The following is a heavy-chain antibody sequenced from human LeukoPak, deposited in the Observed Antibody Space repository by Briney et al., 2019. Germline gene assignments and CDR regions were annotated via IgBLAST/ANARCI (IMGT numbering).Heavy chain of an antibody. J-gene: IGHJ6*03. V-gene: IGHV4-39*01. Sequence: PSETLSLTCTVSGGSISSYYWGWIRQPPGKGLEWIGSIYYSGSTYYNPSLKSRVTISVDTSKNQFSLKLSSVTAADTAVYYCARGLRSHYYYYYYMDVWGKGTTVTVSS. D-gene: IGHD4-17*01. CDR2: IYYSGST. CDR3: ARGLRSHYYYYYYMDV. CDR1: GGSISSYY.